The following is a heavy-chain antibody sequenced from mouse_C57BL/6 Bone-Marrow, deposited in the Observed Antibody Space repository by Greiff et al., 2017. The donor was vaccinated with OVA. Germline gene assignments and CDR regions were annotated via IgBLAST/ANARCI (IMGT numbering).Heavy chain of an antibody. CDR3: ARDSNYYFDY. V-gene: IGHV1-50*01. CDR1: GYTFTSYW. J-gene: IGHJ2*01. CDR2: IDPSDSYT. D-gene: IGHD2-5*01. Sequence: QVQLQQPGAELVKPGASVKLSCKASGYTFTSYWMQWVKQRPGQGLEWIGEIDPSDSYTNYNQKFKGKATLTVDTSSSTAYMQLSSLTSEDSAVYYCARDSNYYFDYWGQGTTLTVS.